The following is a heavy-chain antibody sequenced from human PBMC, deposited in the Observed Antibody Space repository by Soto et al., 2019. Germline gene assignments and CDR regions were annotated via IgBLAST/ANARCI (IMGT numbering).Heavy chain of an antibody. J-gene: IGHJ4*02. V-gene: IGHV1-18*01. Sequence: QVQLVQSGAEVKKPGASVKVSCKASGYTFTSYGISWVRQAPGQGLGWMGWISAYNGNTNYAQKLQGRVTMTTGTAASTDYRERRSLRSDETAVDYCAGGSGSYGEYYLDYWGQGTLVTVSS. CDR2: ISAYNGNT. CDR3: AGGSGSYGEYYLDY. D-gene: IGHD1-26*01. CDR1: GYTFTSYG.